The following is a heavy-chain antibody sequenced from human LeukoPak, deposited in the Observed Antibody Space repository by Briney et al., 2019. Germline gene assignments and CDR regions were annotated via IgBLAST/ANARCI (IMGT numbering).Heavy chain of an antibody. D-gene: IGHD3-10*01. CDR3: AKGYYGSGSYGWFDP. CDR2: ISGSGDRT. Sequence: GGSLRLSCAASGFMFSSYWMSWVRQAPGKGLEWVSAISGSGDRTYHADSVKGRFTISRDNSKNTLYLHMNSLRAEDTAVYYCAKGYYGSGSYGWFDPWGQGTLVTVSS. CDR1: GFMFSSYW. J-gene: IGHJ5*02. V-gene: IGHV3-23*01.